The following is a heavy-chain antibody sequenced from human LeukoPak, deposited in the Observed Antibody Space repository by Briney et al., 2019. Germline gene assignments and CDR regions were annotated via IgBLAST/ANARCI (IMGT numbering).Heavy chain of an antibody. CDR3: ARDHPEVTMVRGVRSYYYYGMDV. CDR2: IYYSGST. Sequence: PSETLSLTCTVSGGSISSYYWSWIRQPPGKGLEWIGYIYYSGSTNYNPSLKSRVTISVDTSKNQFSLKLSSVTAADTAVYYCARDHPEVTMVRGVRSYYYYGMDVWGQGTTVTVSS. J-gene: IGHJ6*02. CDR1: GGSISSYY. D-gene: IGHD3-10*01. V-gene: IGHV4-59*12.